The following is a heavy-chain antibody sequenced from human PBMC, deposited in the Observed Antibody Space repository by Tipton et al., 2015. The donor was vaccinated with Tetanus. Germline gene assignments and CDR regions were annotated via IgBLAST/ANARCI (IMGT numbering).Heavy chain of an antibody. CDR2: IYYGGAT. J-gene: IGHJ4*02. D-gene: IGHD5-24*01. CDR3: ARDDGYTGLNS. Sequence: LRLSCSVSGGSVNSGTYYWSWIRQPPGKGLEWLGDIYYGGATQYNPSLESRVTISMDTSKNQVSLRLTSVTAADAAVYFCARDDGYTGLNSWGQGALVAVST. CDR1: GGSVNSGTYY. V-gene: IGHV4-61*01.